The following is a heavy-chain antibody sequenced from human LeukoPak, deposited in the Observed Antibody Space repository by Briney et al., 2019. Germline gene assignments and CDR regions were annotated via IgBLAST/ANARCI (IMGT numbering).Heavy chain of an antibody. CDR1: GLTFSIYR. V-gene: IGHV3-48*02. D-gene: IGHD5-18*01. Sequence: GGSLRLSCAASGLTFSIYRMNWVRQAPGKGLVWVSFISGSRSSIYYADSVKGRFTISRDNAKNSLYLQMNSLRDEDTAVYYCARVSVDTAMVTPSGFDYWGQGTLVTVSS. CDR3: ARVSVDTAMVTPSGFDY. CDR2: ISGSRSSI. J-gene: IGHJ4*02.